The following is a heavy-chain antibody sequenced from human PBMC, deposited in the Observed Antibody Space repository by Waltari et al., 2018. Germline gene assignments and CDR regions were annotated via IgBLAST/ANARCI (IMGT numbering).Heavy chain of an antibody. CDR3: TTEYSSSSAY. V-gene: IGHV4-39*02. CDR2: IYYNGST. Sequence: QLQLQESGPGLVKPSETLSLTCTVSGDSISNDNYHWAWVRHPPWKGLVGIASIYYNGSTDYRPSLKIRVTISLDTSMHQFSLRLSFVTAADTAVYYCTTEYSSSSAYWVQGTLVTGAS. CDR1: GDSISNDNYH. J-gene: IGHJ4*02. D-gene: IGHD6-6*01.